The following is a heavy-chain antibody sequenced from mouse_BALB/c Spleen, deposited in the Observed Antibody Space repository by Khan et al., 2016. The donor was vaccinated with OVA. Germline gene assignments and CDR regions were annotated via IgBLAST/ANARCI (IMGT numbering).Heavy chain of an antibody. CDR3: ARRSYFGDTVAY. Sequence: QVQLQQSGAELARPGDSVKLSCKASGYTFTDYYINWVKQRTGQGLEWIGEISPGSGDTYYNEKFKGKATLTDDTSSSTAYMKLSSLTSEAAAVCFYARRSYFGDTVAYWGQGTLVTVSA. CDR1: GYTFTDYY. CDR2: ISPGSGDT. V-gene: IGHV1-77*01. D-gene: IGHD1-2*01. J-gene: IGHJ3*01.